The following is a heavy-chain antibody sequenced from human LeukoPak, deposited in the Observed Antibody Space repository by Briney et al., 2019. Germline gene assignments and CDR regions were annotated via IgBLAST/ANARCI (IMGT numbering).Heavy chain of an antibody. D-gene: IGHD3-22*01. V-gene: IGHV3-48*01. CDR1: GFTFSSYS. Sequence: GGSLRLSWAASGFTFSSYSMNWVRQAPGKGLEWVSYISSSSSTIYYADSVKGRFTISRDNAKNSLYLQMNSLRAEDTAVYYCARVGYYDSSGTFDYWGQGTLVTVSS. J-gene: IGHJ4*02. CDR2: ISSSSSTI. CDR3: ARVGYYDSSGTFDY.